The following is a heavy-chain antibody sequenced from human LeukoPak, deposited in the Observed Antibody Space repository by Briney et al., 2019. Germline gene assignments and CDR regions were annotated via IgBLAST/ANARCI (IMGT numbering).Heavy chain of an antibody. D-gene: IGHD3-10*01. CDR1: GFTFSNAW. CDR3: TTERLLWFGELLTGFDY. J-gene: IGHJ4*02. Sequence: PGGSLRLSCAASGFTFSNAWMSWVRQAPGKGLEWVGRIKSKTDGGTTDYAAPVKGRFTISRDDSKNTLYLQMNSLKTEDTAVYYCTTERLLWFGELLTGFDYWGQGTLVTVSS. V-gene: IGHV3-15*01. CDR2: IKSKTDGGTT.